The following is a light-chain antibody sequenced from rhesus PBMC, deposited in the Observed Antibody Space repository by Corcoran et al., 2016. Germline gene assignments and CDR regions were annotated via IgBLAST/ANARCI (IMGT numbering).Light chain of an antibody. CDR1: ENVNKY. J-gene: IGKJ4*01. V-gene: IGKV1-74*01. CDR2: AAS. Sequence: DIQMTQSPSSLSASVGDRVTITCRASENVNKYLHWYQQKPGKAPNLLIYAASTLQSGVPSRLSGSGSGTDYTCTISSLQPEDVATYYCQHSYGTPLTFGGGTTVEI. CDR3: QHSYGTPLT.